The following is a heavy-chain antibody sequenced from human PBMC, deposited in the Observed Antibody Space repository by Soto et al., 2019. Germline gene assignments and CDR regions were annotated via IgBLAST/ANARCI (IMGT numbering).Heavy chain of an antibody. V-gene: IGHV3-23*01. Sequence: EGQLLESGGGLVQPGGSLRLSCGASGFTYGNYDMTLVRQAQGKGQDWVAAIIGSGGRTDYADSLKGRFTISRDNAKNTLFPQMNSLRAEDTAVYYCAKRGRGNAESWGQGTLVTVSS. D-gene: IGHD2-15*01. CDR2: IIGSGGRT. J-gene: IGHJ4*02. CDR3: AKRGRGNAES. CDR1: GFTYGNYD.